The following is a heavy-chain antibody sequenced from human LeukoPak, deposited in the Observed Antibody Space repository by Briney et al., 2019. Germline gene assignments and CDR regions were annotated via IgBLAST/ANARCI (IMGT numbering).Heavy chain of an antibody. CDR2: ISYDGSNK. J-gene: IGHJ6*02. CDR1: GFTFSSYA. D-gene: IGHD3-22*01. CDR3: ARDGKTYYYDSSAYGMDV. Sequence: PGGSLRLSCAASGFTFSSYAMHWVRQAPGKGLEWVAVISYDGSNKYYADSVKGRFTISRDNSKNTLYLQMNSLRAEDTAVYYCARDGKTYYYDSSAYGMDVWGQGTTVTVSS. V-gene: IGHV3-30-3*01.